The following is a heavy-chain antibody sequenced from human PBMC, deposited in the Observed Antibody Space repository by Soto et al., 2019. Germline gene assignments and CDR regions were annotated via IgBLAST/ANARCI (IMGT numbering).Heavy chain of an antibody. D-gene: IGHD6-19*01. J-gene: IGHJ5*02. CDR2: IIPILGIA. CDR3: ASSLTVAGINWFDP. CDR1: GGTFSSYT. Sequence: GASVKVSCKASGGTFSSYTISLVRQAPGQGLEWMGRIIPILGIANYAQKFQGRVTITADKSTSTAYMELSSLRSEDTAVYYCASSLTVAGINWFDPWGQGTLVTVSS. V-gene: IGHV1-69*02.